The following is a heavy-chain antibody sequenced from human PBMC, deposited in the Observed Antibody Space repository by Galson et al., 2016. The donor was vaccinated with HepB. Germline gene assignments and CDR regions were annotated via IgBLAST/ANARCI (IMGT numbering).Heavy chain of an antibody. Sequence: GGEGKKPGESLKISCKASGYTFTTYWIGWVRQMPGKGLEWMGIIYPGDSDIRYSPSFPGQVTISADKSINTAYLQWSSLKAADTSMCYCAIHLFASPKTMVRGGHFYYGLDFWGQGTTVTVSS. CDR3: AIHLFASPKTMVRGGHFYYGLDF. J-gene: IGHJ6*02. CDR1: GYTFTTYW. D-gene: IGHD3-10*01. V-gene: IGHV5-51*01. CDR2: IYPGDSDI.